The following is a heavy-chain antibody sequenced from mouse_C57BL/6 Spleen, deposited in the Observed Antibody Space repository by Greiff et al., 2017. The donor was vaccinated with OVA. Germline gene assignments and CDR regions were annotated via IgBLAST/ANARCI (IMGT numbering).Heavy chain of an antibody. CDR1: GYTFTSYW. CDR2: IYPGSGST. J-gene: IGHJ2*01. CDR3: STGAQADLGC. D-gene: IGHD3-2*02. Sequence: VQLQQSGAELVKPGASVKMSCKASGYTFTSYWITWVKQRPGQGLEWIGDIYPGSGSTNYNEKFKSKATLTADTSSSTAYMQLNSLTSEDSAVYYCSTGAQADLGCWGQGTTLTVAA. V-gene: IGHV1-55*01.